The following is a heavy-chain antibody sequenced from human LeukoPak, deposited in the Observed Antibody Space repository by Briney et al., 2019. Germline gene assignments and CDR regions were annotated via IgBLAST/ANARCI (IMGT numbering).Heavy chain of an antibody. CDR1: GGSFSGYY. Sequence: SETLSLTCAVYGGSFSGYYWSWIRQPPGKGLEWIGEINHSGSTNYNPSLKSQVTISVDTSKNQFSLKLSSVTAADTAVYYCARPPNYYGSGSYYRNNWYFDLWGRGTLVTVSS. D-gene: IGHD3-10*01. V-gene: IGHV4-34*01. J-gene: IGHJ2*01. CDR2: INHSGST. CDR3: ARPPNYYGSGSYYRNNWYFDL.